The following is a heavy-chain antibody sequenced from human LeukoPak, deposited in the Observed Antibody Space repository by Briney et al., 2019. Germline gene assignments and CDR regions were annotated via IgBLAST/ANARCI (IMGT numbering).Heavy chain of an antibody. CDR2: IKQDGSEK. CDR3: ARVGSQRGYSYGYRVYYYYYGMDV. J-gene: IGHJ6*02. Sequence: GGSLRLSCAASGFTFSSYWMSWVRQAPGKGLEWVANIKQDGSEKYYVDSVKGRFTISRDNAKNSLYLQMNSLRAEDTAVYYCARVGSQRGYSYGYRVYYYYYGMDVWGQGTTVTVSS. D-gene: IGHD5-18*01. CDR1: GFTFSSYW. V-gene: IGHV3-7*01.